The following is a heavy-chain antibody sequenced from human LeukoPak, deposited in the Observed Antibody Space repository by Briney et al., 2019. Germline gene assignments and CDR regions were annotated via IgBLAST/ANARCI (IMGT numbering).Heavy chain of an antibody. V-gene: IGHV1-3*01. J-gene: IGHJ4*02. CDR3: ARESPQRSGYSYTH. D-gene: IGHD5-18*01. CDR1: GYTFTSYA. CDR2: INAGNGDT. Sequence: ASLKVSCKASGYTFTSYAIHWVRQAPGQRLEWMGWINAGNGDTRYSQKFQGRVTITRDTSASTAYVEVSSLRSEDTAVYYCARESPQRSGYSYTHWGQGTLVTVSS.